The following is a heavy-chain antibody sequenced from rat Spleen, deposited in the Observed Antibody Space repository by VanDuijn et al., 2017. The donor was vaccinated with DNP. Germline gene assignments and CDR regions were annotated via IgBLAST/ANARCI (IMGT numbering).Heavy chain of an antibody. CDR3: TRKYTTDYYWYFDF. Sequence: EVQLVESGGGLVQPGRSLKLSCVASGFTFSNYWMTWIRQAPGKGLEWVASTTNTGGSTYYLDSVKGRFTISRDNSKSTLYLQMDGLRSEDTATYYCTRKYTTDYYWYFDFWGPGTMVTVSS. CDR1: GFTFSNYW. J-gene: IGHJ1*01. V-gene: IGHV5-31*01. CDR2: TTNTGGST. D-gene: IGHD1-6*01.